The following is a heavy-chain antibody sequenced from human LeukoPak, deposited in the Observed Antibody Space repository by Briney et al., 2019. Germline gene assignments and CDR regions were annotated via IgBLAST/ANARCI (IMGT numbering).Heavy chain of an antibody. CDR1: GGSISSGSYD. V-gene: IGHV4-61*02. CDR2: IYTSGST. J-gene: IGHJ5*02. Sequence: PSETLSLTCTVSGGSISSGSYDWSWIRQPAGKGLEWIGRIYTSGSTNYNPSLKSRVTISVDTSKNQFSLKLSSVTAADTAVYYCAREAEQWLVGWFDPWGQGTLVTVSS. D-gene: IGHD6-19*01. CDR3: AREAEQWLVGWFDP.